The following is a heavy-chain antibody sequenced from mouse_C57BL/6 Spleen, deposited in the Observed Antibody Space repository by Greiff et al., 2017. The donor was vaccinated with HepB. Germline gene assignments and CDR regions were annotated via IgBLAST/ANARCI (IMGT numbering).Heavy chain of an antibody. CDR2: IYPGSGNT. CDR1: GYTFTDYY. D-gene: IGHD1-1*01. V-gene: IGHV1-76*01. CDR3: AKERDYYYGSSYVYAMDY. Sequence: VQLQESGAELVRPGASVKLSCKASGYTFTDYYINWVKQRPGQGLEWIARIYPGSGNTYYNEKFKGKATLTAEKSSSTAYMQLSSLTSEDSAVYFCAKERDYYYGSSYVYAMDYWGQGTSVTVSS. J-gene: IGHJ4*01.